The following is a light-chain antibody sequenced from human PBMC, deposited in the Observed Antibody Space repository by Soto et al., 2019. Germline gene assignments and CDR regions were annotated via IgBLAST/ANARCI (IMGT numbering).Light chain of an antibody. J-gene: IGKJ1*01. CDR1: QGISSF. Sequence: SRFTHSPSSLSASVWDRVTITCRASQGISSFLAWYQQKPGKAPKLLIYAASTLQIGVPSRFSGSGSGTEFTLTISSLQPDDFATYYCQHYNSYSDAFGQGTKVDIK. V-gene: IGKV1-9*01. CDR3: QHYNSYSDA. CDR2: AAS.